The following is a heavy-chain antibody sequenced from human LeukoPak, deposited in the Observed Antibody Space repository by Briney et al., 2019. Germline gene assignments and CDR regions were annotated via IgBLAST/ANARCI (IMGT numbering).Heavy chain of an antibody. J-gene: IGHJ5*02. D-gene: IGHD3-10*01. CDR3: AKGVGVYTNWFDP. Sequence: SGGSLRLSCAASGFSFSTYAMTWARQAPGKGLEWVSTITGSGGSTYYADSVKGRFTISRDNSKNTLYVQMNSLRAEDTAVYYCAKGVGVYTNWFDPWGQGTLVTVSS. CDR1: GFSFSTYA. CDR2: ITGSGGST. V-gene: IGHV3-23*01.